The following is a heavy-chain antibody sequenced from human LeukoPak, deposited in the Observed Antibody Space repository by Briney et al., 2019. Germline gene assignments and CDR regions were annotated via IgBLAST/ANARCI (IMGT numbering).Heavy chain of an antibody. CDR1: GGSISSYY. CDR3: ARAVYYYGMDV. J-gene: IGHJ6*02. CDR2: IYYSGST. V-gene: IGHV4-59*01. Sequence: SETLSLTCTVSGGSISSYYWCWIRQPPGKGLEWIGYIYYSGSTNYNPSLKSRVTISVDTSKNQFSLKLSSVTAADTAVYYCARAVYYYGMDVWGQGTTVTVSS.